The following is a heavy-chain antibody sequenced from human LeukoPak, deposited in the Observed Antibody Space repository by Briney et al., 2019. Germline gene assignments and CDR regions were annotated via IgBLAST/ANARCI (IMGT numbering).Heavy chain of an antibody. Sequence: GESLKISCAASGLTFSSYGMHWVRQAPGKGLEWVAVIWYDGSNKYYADSVKGRFTISRDNSKNTLYLQTNSLRAEDTAVYYCAKGAYYYDSSGYLGLDYWGQGTLVTVSS. CDR3: AKGAYYYDSSGYLGLDY. D-gene: IGHD3-22*01. CDR2: IWYDGSNK. CDR1: GLTFSSYG. J-gene: IGHJ4*02. V-gene: IGHV3-33*06.